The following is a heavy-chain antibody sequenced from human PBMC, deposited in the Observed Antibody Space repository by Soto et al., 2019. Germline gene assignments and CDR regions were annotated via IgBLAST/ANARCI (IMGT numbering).Heavy chain of an antibody. CDR2: INHSGST. D-gene: IGHD2-2*01. CDR3: ARGGVVVPGASYYFDY. V-gene: IGHV4-34*01. J-gene: IGHJ4*02. CDR1: GGSFSGYY. Sequence: QVQLQQWGAGLLKPSETLSLTCAVYGGSFSGYYWSWIRQPPGKGLEWIGEINHSGSTNYNPSLRSRVTISVGTSKNQFSLKLSSVTAADTAVYYCARGGVVVPGASYYFDYCGKGTLVTVSS.